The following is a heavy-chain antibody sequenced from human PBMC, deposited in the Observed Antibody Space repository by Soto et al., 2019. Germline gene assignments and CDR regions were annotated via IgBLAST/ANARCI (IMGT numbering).Heavy chain of an antibody. CDR1: GDSFTSFW. D-gene: IGHD6-19*01. Sequence: GESLKISCKVSGDSFTSFWIGWVRQMPGKGLEWLGIIYPGDSEIRYSPSFQGQVTISADKSISTAYLQWSSLKASDTAIYYCARQHPLDSSAWYYRGQGTLVTVSS. CDR2: IYPGDSEI. J-gene: IGHJ4*02. CDR3: ARQHPLDSSAWYY. V-gene: IGHV5-51*01.